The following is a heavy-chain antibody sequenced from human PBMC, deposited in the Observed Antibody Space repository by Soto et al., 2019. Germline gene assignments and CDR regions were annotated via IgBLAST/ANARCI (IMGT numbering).Heavy chain of an antibody. CDR1: RFIVCSNY. Sequence: VGSLRLSCSASRFIVCSNYMTWVRQAPGKGLEWVSIIYSGGSTYYADSVKGRFTISRDNSKNTLYLQMNSLRAEDTAVYYCARGYSGYDNAIDYWGQGTLVTVSS. CDR3: ARGYSGYDNAIDY. V-gene: IGHV3-53*01. D-gene: IGHD5-12*01. J-gene: IGHJ4*02. CDR2: IYSGGST.